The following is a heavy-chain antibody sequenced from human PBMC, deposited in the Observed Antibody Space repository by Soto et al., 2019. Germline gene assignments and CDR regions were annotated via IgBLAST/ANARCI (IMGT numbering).Heavy chain of an antibody. CDR2: ISAYNGNT. CDR3: ARDGNWNDVTTSYYFDY. Sequence: GASVKVSCKASGYTFTSYGISWVRQAPGQGLEWMGWISAYNGNTNYAQKLQGRVTMTTDTSTSTAHMELNSLRAEDTAVYYCARDGNWNDVTTSYYFDYWGQGTLVTVSS. J-gene: IGHJ4*02. D-gene: IGHD1-1*01. V-gene: IGHV1-18*01. CDR1: GYTFTSYG.